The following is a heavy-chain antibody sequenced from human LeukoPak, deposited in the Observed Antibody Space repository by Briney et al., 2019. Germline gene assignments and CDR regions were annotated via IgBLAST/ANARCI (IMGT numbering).Heavy chain of an antibody. CDR2: IRSKAYGGTT. CDR1: GFTFGDYA. Sequence: GGSLRLSCTASGFTFGDYAMSWVRQAPGKGLEWVGFIRSKAYGGTTEYAASVKGRFTISRDDSKSIAYLQMNSLKTEDTAVYYCTRVQYSSDWYGGWFDPWGQGTLVTVSS. D-gene: IGHD6-19*01. CDR3: TRVQYSSDWYGGWFDP. J-gene: IGHJ5*02. V-gene: IGHV3-49*04.